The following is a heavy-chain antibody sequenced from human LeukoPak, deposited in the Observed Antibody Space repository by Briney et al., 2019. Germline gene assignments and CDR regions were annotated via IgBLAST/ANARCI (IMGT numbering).Heavy chain of an antibody. D-gene: IGHD6-19*01. CDR3: ARLAVPYRFEY. Sequence: ASVKVSCKASGYTFTGYYLHWVRQAPGQGLEWMGRINPNSGGTNYAQKFQGRVTMTRDTSISTAYMELSRLRFDDTAVYYCARLAVPYRFEYWGQGTLVTVSS. J-gene: IGHJ4*02. CDR2: INPNSGGT. V-gene: IGHV1-2*06. CDR1: GYTFTGYY.